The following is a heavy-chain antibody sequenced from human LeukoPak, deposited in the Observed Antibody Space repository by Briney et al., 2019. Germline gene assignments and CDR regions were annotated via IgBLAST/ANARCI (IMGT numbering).Heavy chain of an antibody. CDR1: GGSISSSSYY. Sequence: SETLSLTCTVSGGSISSSSYYWGWIRQPPGKGLEWIGSIYYSGSTYYNPSLKSRVTISVDTSKNQFSLKLSSVTAADTAVYYCARTLLGYCSSTSCGAFDIWGQGTMVTVSS. CDR2: IYYSGST. V-gene: IGHV4-39*07. D-gene: IGHD2-2*01. J-gene: IGHJ3*02. CDR3: ARTLLGYCSSTSCGAFDI.